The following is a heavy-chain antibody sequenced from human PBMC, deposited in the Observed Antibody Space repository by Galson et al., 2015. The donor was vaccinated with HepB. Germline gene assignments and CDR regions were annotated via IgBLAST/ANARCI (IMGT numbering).Heavy chain of an antibody. J-gene: IGHJ6*02. CDR3: GRKFGIGYCSGYTCYPVDV. CDR1: GFTFSSYA. Sequence: SLRLSCAASGFTFSSYAMHWVRQAPGKGLEWVALISYDGSHQYYADSVRGRFTISRDNSKNTMYVQMNSLRPEDTAVYYCGRKFGIGYCSGYTCYPVDVWGQGTTVTVSS. CDR2: ISYDGSHQ. D-gene: IGHD2-15*01. V-gene: IGHV3-30*04.